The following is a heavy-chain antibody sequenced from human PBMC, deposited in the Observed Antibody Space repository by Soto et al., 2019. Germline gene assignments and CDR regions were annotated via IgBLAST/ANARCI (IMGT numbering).Heavy chain of an antibody. CDR3: ARDPGIAAAGTTYYYYGMDV. J-gene: IGHJ6*02. CDR2: ISAYNGNT. Sequence: GASVKVSCKASGYTFTSYGISWVRQAPGQGLEWMGWISAYNGNTNYAQKLQGRVTMTTDTSTSTVYMELRSLGSDDTAVYYCARDPGIAAAGTTYYYYGMDVWGQGTTVTVSS. D-gene: IGHD6-13*01. CDR1: GYTFTSYG. V-gene: IGHV1-18*04.